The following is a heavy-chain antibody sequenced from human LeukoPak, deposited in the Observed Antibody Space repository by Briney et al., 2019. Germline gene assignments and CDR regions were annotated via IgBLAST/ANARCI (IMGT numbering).Heavy chain of an antibody. D-gene: IGHD3-10*01. J-gene: IGHJ4*02. Sequence: GGSLRLSCAASGFTFSSYAMHWVRQAPGEGLKWVAVISYDGSNKYYADSVKGRFTISRDNSKNTLYLQMNSLRAEDTAVYYCARDLGLLWFGELLGWGQGTLVTVSS. CDR1: GFTFSSYA. CDR2: ISYDGSNK. CDR3: ARDLGLLWFGELLG. V-gene: IGHV3-30*04.